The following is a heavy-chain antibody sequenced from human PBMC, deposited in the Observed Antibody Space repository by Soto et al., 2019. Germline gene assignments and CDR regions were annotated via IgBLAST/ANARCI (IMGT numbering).Heavy chain of an antibody. CDR2: ISAYNGNT. CDR1: GYTFTSYA. CDR3: ARGSGGNTDYWYFDL. V-gene: IGHV1-18*01. Sequence: ASVKVSCKASGYTFTSYAMHWVRQAPGQGLEWMGWISAYNGNTNYAQKLQGRVTMTTDTSTSTAYMELRSLRSDDTAVYYCARGSGGNTDYWYFDLWGRGTLVTVSS. D-gene: IGHD2-15*01. J-gene: IGHJ2*01.